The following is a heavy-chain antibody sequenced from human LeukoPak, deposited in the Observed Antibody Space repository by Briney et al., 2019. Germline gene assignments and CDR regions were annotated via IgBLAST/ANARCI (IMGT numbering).Heavy chain of an antibody. J-gene: IGHJ4*02. V-gene: IGHV3-7*01. CDR3: ARARLGTPFDY. D-gene: IGHD7-27*01. Sequence: GGSLRLSCAASGFTFSRHGMNWVRQAPGKGLEWVANIKQDGSEKYYVDSVKGRFTISRDNAKNSLSLQMNSLRAEDTAVYCCARARLGTPFDYWGQGTLVTVSS. CDR1: GFTFSRHG. CDR2: IKQDGSEK.